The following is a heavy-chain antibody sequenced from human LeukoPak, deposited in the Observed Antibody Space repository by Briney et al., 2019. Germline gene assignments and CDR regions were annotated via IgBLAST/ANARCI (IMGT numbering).Heavy chain of an antibody. CDR1: GFTFSSYY. V-gene: IGHV3-13*01. J-gene: IGHJ3*02. D-gene: IGHD2-21*01. CDR3: AREATYLGGDQTEAFDI. Sequence: PAESLTLSCAVSGFTFSSYYMHWVRQATGKGLEWVSAIGTAGDTYYPGSVKGRFTISRENAKNSLYLQMNSLRAGDTAVNYCAREATYLGGDQTEAFDIWGQGTMVTVSS. CDR2: IGTAGDT.